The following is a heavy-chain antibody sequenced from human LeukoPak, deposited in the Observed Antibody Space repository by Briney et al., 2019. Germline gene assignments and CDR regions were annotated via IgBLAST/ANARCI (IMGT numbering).Heavy chain of an antibody. V-gene: IGHV4-59*01. J-gene: IGHJ3*02. CDR3: ARSEVLLWFGELRPDAFDI. CDR2: IYYSGST. Sequence: SETLSLTCTVSGGSISSLYWSWIRQPPGKGLEWIGYIYYSGSTNYNPSLKSRVTISVDTSKNQFSLKLSSVTAADTAVYYCARSEVLLWFGELRPDAFDIWGQGTMVTVSS. D-gene: IGHD3-10*01. CDR1: GGSISSLY.